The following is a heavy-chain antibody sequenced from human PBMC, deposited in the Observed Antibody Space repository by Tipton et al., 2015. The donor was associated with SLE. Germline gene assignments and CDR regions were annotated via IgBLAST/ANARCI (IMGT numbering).Heavy chain of an antibody. CDR3: ARVGLGSGDGFDI. J-gene: IGHJ3*02. D-gene: IGHD7-27*01. CDR1: GGSIFISNDY. Sequence: TLSLTCTVSGGSIFISNDYWSWIRQSPGKGLEWIGYSYYSGSTTYNPSLKSRVTISVDTSKNQFSLKLSSVCAADTAVYYCARVGLGSGDGFDIWGQGTMVTVSS. CDR2: SYYSGST. V-gene: IGHV4-61*01.